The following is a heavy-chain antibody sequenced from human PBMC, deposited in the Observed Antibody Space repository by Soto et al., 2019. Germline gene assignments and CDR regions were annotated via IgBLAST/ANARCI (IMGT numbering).Heavy chain of an antibody. CDR2: IYYSGST. CDR1: GGSISSSSYY. D-gene: IGHD6-19*01. J-gene: IGHJ4*02. CDR3: ARQAVAGLTVDY. Sequence: QLQLQESGPGLVKPSETLSLTCTVSGGSISSSSYYWGWIRQPPGKGLEWIGSIYYSGSTYYNPSLKSRVTISEDTSKSQFSLKLSSVTAADTAVYYCARQAVAGLTVDYWGQGTLVTVSS. V-gene: IGHV4-39*01.